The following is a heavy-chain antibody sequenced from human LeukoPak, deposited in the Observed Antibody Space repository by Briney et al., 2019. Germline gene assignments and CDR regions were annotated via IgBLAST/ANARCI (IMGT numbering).Heavy chain of an antibody. Sequence: SETLSLTCTVSGGSISSYYWSWIRQPPGKGLEWIGYIYYSGSTNYNPSLKSRVTISVDTSKNQFSLKLSSVTAADTAVYYCARGGYGVARRRPSDYWGQGTLVTVSS. D-gene: IGHD5-12*01. J-gene: IGHJ4*02. CDR1: GGSISSYY. CDR2: IYYSGST. V-gene: IGHV4-59*08. CDR3: ARGGYGVARRRPSDY.